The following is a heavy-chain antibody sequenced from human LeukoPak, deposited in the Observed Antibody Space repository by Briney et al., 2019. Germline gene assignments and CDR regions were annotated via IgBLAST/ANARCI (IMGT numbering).Heavy chain of an antibody. CDR1: GGSFSGYY. CDR3: ARRPGIAAAGIWFDP. D-gene: IGHD6-13*01. CDR2: INHSGST. Sequence: SETLSLTCAVYGGSFSGYYWSWIRQPPGKGLEWIGEINHSGSTNYNPSLKSRVTISVDTSKNQFSLKLSSGTAADTAVYYCARRPGIAAAGIWFDPWGQGTLVTVSS. V-gene: IGHV4-34*01. J-gene: IGHJ5*02.